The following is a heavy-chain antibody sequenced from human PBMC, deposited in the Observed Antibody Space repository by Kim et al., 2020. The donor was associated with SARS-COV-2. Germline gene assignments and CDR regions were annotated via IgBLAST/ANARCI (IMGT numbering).Heavy chain of an antibody. Sequence: GGSLRLSCAASVFTFISYAINWVRQAPGKGLEWVSYISSSSGKIDYADSVKGRFTISRDNAKNSVYLQMNSLRDEDTAVYYCARDRSFGSTLYYYFDYWGQGALVTVSS. CDR1: VFTFISYA. CDR2: ISSSSGKI. D-gene: IGHD6-13*01. V-gene: IGHV3-48*02. J-gene: IGHJ4*02. CDR3: ARDRSFGSTLYYYFDY.